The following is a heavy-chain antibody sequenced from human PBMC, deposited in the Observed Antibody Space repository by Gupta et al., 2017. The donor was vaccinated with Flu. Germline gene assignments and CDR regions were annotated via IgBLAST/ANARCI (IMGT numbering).Heavy chain of an antibody. CDR3: ARVESRRLNFFDY. Sequence: VRQAPGKGLEWVSYISGSSPTIYYAGSVQGRFTISRDNGKNSLYLQMNSLRAEDTAVYYCARVESRRLNFFDYWGQGTLVAVSS. V-gene: IGHV3-48*01. CDR2: ISGSSPTI. D-gene: IGHD6-6*01. J-gene: IGHJ4*02.